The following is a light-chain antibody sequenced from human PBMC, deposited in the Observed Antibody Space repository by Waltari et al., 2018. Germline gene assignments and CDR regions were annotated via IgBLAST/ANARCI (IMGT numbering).Light chain of an antibody. CDR2: DVN. CDR3: SSYTTISTSV. CDR1: SSAVGRYDY. V-gene: IGLV2-14*03. Sequence: QSALAQPAYVSGSPGQSIAISCAGPSSAVGRYDYVSWYQQHPGRPPKLIISDVNKLSSGISNRFSGSKSGNTASLIISGLQNEDEADYYCSSYTTISTSVFGTGTKVTVL. J-gene: IGLJ1*01.